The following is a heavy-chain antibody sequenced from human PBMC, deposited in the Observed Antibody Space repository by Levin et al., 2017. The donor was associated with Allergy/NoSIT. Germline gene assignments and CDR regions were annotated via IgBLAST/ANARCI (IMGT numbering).Heavy chain of an antibody. CDR3: ARGGGGLGGTLGY. CDR1: GYTFTDYY. D-gene: IGHD1-26*01. J-gene: IGHJ4*02. V-gene: IGHV1-2*02. CDR2: INPNSGGT. Sequence: ASVKVSCRGSGYTFTDYYMFWVRQAPGQGLEWMGWINPNSGGTKYAQNFQGRVTMTRDTSISTAYMDLSSLRSDDTAVYYCARGGGGLGGTLGYWGQGTLVTVSS.